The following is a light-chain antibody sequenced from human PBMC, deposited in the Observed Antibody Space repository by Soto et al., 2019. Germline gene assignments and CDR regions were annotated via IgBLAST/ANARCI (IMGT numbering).Light chain of an antibody. CDR2: DVV. Sequence: QSALTQPASVSGSAGQSITISCTGTSSDVGSYYYVSWYRQHPGKAPKLILYDVVNRPSGVSNRFSGSKSGNTASLTISGLQAEDEADYYCSSYSSSATVVFGGGTKLTVL. CDR3: SSYSSSATVV. V-gene: IGLV2-14*03. CDR1: SSDVGSYYY. J-gene: IGLJ2*01.